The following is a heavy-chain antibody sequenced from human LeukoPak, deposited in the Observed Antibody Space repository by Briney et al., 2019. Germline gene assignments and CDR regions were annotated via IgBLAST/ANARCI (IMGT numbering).Heavy chain of an antibody. CDR1: GYTFSSYW. J-gene: IGHJ6*02. CDR3: ARDPYSSGWPSYYYYGMDV. D-gene: IGHD6-19*01. Sequence: PGGSLRLSCAASGYTFSSYWMSWVHQAPGKGLEWVANIKQDGSEKYYVDSVKGRFTISRDNAKNSLYLQMNSLRAEDTAVYYCARDPYSSGWPSYYYYGMDVWGQGTTVTVSS. CDR2: IKQDGSEK. V-gene: IGHV3-7*01.